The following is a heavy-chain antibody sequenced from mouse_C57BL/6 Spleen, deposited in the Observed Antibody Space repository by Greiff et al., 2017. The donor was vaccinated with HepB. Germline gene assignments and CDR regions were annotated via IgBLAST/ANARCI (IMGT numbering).Heavy chain of an antibody. CDR2: INPSNGRT. D-gene: IGHD1-3*01. V-gene: IGHV1S81*02. J-gene: IGHJ2*01. CDR3: ARRLINFDY. Sequence: QVQLQQPGAELVNPGASVNLSCKASGYTLTSYWMHWVKQRPGQGLEWIGEINPSNGRTNYNEKFKSKATLTVDKSSSTAYMQLSSPTSEDSAVYYCARRLINFDYWGQGTTLRISS. CDR1: GYTLTSYW.